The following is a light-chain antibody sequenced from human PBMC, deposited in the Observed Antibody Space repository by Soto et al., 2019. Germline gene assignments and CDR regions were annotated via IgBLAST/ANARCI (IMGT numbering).Light chain of an antibody. J-gene: IGLJ3*02. CDR2: RNE. V-gene: IGLV1-47*01. Sequence: QSVVTQPPSASGTPGQRVTISCSGGSSNIGTNYVFWYQQLPGTAPKLLIYRNEERPSGVPDRFSGSQSGTSASLAISGLRSEDEADYYCAVWDVSLSGLVFGGGTKLTVL. CDR1: SSNIGTNY. CDR3: AVWDVSLSGLV.